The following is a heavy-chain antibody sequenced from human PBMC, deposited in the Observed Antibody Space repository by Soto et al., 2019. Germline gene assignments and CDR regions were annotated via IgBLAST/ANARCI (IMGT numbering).Heavy chain of an antibody. CDR3: AIPGKFYYYATTGLPFDS. D-gene: IGHD3-10*01. J-gene: IGHJ5*01. V-gene: IGHV4-34*01. CDR2: INHSGST. Sequence: SETLSLTCAVYGGSFSGYYWSWIRQPPGKGLEWIGEINHSGSTNYNPSLKSRVTISVDTSKNQFSLTLSSVTAADTAVYFCAIPGKFYYYATTGLPFDSWGPGILVTVSS. CDR1: GGSFSGYY.